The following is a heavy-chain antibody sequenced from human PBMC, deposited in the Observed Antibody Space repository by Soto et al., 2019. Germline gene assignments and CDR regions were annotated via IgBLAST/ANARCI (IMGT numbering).Heavy chain of an antibody. CDR3: ARHPAMPHDILTGLVPYYFDY. V-gene: IGHV4-59*08. J-gene: IGHJ4*02. Sequence: SETLSLTCTVSGGSISSYYWSWIRQPPGKGLEWIGYIYYSGSTNYNPSLKSRVTISVDTSKNQFSLKLSSVTAADTAVYYCARHPAMPHDILTGLVPYYFDYWGQGTLVTVSS. CDR1: GGSISSYY. CDR2: IYYSGST. D-gene: IGHD3-9*01.